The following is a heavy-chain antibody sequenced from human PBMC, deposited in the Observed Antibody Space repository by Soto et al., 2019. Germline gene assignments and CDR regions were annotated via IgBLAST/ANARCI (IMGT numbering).Heavy chain of an antibody. J-gene: IGHJ5*02. V-gene: IGHV4-59*01. D-gene: IGHD6-13*01. CDR1: GGSISSYY. Sequence: PSETLSLTCTVSGGSISSYYWSWIRQPPGKGLEWIGYIYYSGSTNYNPSLKSRVTISVDTSKNQFSLKLSSVTAADTAVYYCARFYSSPWLYPWGEGTLVTVSS. CDR2: IYYSGST. CDR3: ARFYSSPWLYP.